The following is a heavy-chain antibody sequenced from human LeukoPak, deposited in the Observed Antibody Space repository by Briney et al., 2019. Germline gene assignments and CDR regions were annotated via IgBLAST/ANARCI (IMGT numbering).Heavy chain of an antibody. V-gene: IGHV3-64D*06. CDR2: ISSNGGST. CDR1: GFSFSSYA. CDR3: ARHPNSNWDY. D-gene: IGHD6-13*01. J-gene: IGHJ4*02. Sequence: GGSLRLSCSASGFSFSSYAMYWVRQAPGKGLEYVPAISSNGGSTYYTDSVKGRFTISRDNSKNTLYLQMSSLRAADTAVYYCARHPNSNWDYWGQGTLVTVSS.